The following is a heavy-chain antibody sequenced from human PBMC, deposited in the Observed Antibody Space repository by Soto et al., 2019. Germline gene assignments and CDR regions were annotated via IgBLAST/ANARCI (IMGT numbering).Heavy chain of an antibody. CDR3: ARGGYDPKGYCSGGSCYGTNYYYYYGMDV. Sequence: SETLSLTCTVSGGSISSGDYYWSWIRQPPGKGLEWIGYIYYSGSTYYNPSLKSRVTISVDTSKNQFSLKLSSVTAADTAVYYCARGGYDPKGYCSGGSCYGTNYYYYYGMDVWGQGTTVTVSS. D-gene: IGHD2-15*01. CDR2: IYYSGST. V-gene: IGHV4-30-4*01. J-gene: IGHJ6*02. CDR1: GGSISSGDYY.